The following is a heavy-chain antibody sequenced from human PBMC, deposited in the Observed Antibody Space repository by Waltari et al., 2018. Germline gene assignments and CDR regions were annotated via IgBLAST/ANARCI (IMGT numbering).Heavy chain of an antibody. CDR1: GYIFINYY. CDR3: VRDRTTVAARPGDY. D-gene: IGHD6-6*01. V-gene: IGHV1-2*07. Sequence: QVVLVQSGADVKKPGASVKVSCKASGYIFINYYLHWVRQAPGQGPEWMGWVNPDTGNANYAHKFRGRVTMTWDTSSNTAFMDLSDLKYDDTAVYYCVRDRTTVAARPGDYWGQGTLVTVSS. J-gene: IGHJ4*02. CDR2: VNPDTGNA.